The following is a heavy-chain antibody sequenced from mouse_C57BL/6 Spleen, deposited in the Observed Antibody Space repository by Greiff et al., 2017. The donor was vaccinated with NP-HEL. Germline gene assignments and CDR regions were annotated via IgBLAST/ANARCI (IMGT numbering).Heavy chain of an antibody. CDR2: IYPGSGNT. J-gene: IGHJ3*01. CDR1: GYTFTDYY. D-gene: IGHD2-2*01. V-gene: IGHV1-76*01. CDR3: ARDIYYGYDESAWFAY. Sequence: QVQLQQSGAELVRPGASVKLSCKASGYTFTDYYINWVKQRPGQGLEWIARIYPGSGNTYYNEKFKGKATLTAEKSSSTAYMQLSSLTSEDSAVYFCARDIYYGYDESAWFAYWGQGTLVTVSA.